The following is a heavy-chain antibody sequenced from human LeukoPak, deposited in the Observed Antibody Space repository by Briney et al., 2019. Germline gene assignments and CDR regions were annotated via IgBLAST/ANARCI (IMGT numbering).Heavy chain of an antibody. V-gene: IGHV3-30-3*01. J-gene: IGHJ4*02. CDR1: GFTFSNYA. CDR2: ISYGGNNA. Sequence: GGSLRLSCSASGFTFSNYAMYWVRQAPGKGLEWVAVISYGGNNAYYADSMEGRFTVSRDNSKNTLYLQMNSLRAEDTAMYYCSRVPNSSTWYMGGGFDYWGQGTLVTVSS. D-gene: IGHD6-13*01. CDR3: SRVPNSSTWYMGGGFDY.